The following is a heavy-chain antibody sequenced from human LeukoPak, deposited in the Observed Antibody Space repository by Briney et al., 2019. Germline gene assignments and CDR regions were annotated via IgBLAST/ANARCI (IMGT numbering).Heavy chain of an antibody. J-gene: IGHJ4*02. Sequence: SETLSLTCTVSDDSVTIYYWSWIRQPAGKGLEWIGRIYTSGTTNYNPSLKSRVTISVGTSKSQFSLKLSSVTAADTAVYYCAREVSDYDILTGWIDYWGQGTLVSVSS. CDR2: IYTSGTT. CDR1: DDSVTIYY. D-gene: IGHD3-9*01. CDR3: AREVSDYDILTGWIDY. V-gene: IGHV4-4*07.